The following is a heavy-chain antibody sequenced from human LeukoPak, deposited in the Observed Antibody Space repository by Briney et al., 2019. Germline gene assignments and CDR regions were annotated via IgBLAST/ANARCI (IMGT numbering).Heavy chain of an antibody. V-gene: IGHV3-23*01. J-gene: IGHJ4*02. CDR2: ISRRDDYT. D-gene: IGHD3-10*01. CDR3: ANDYRSGSFHDF. CDR1: GFAFSSYA. Sequence: PGGSLRLSCAASGFAFSSYAISWVRQPPGKGLEWVSVISRRDDYTYYADSVKGRFTISRDNSKNTLYLQMNTLRAEDTAVYYCANDYRSGSFHDFWGQGTLVTVSS.